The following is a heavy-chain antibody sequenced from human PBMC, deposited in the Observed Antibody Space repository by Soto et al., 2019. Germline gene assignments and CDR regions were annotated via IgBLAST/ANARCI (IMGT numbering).Heavy chain of an antibody. Sequence: EVQLVESGGGLVQPGGSLRLSCAASGFSFRGYWMHWVRQAPGKGLVWVSRINSDGSRSSYADSVKGRFTISRDDAKHTLYPALDSLGVEDTAVYYCIKGLGMLGGGRGTLVTV. J-gene: IGHJ4*02. CDR3: IKGLGMLG. CDR2: INSDGSRS. CDR1: GFSFRGYW. V-gene: IGHV3-74*01. D-gene: IGHD1-26*01.